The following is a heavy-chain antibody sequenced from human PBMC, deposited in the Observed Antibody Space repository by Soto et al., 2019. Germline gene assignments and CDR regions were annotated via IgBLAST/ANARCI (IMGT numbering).Heavy chain of an antibody. D-gene: IGHD3-3*01. V-gene: IGHV4-39*01. CDR2: IYYSGST. Sequence: QLQLQESGPGLVKPSETLSLTCTVSGGSISSSSYYWGWIRQPPGKGLEWIGSIYYSGSTYYNPSLKSRVTISVDTSKNQFSLKLSSVTAADTAVYYCARHYDFWSGPPFGYFDLWGRGTLVTVSS. J-gene: IGHJ2*01. CDR1: GGSISSSSYY. CDR3: ARHYDFWSGPPFGYFDL.